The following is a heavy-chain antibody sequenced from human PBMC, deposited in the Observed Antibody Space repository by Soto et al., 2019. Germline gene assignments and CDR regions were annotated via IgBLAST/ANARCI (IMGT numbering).Heavy chain of an antibody. Sequence: QVLVQESGPGLVKPSQTLTLSCTVSGGSVDSGNHYWNWIRQPPGKGLEWIGYIYYGDSTYYNPSLKRRATISVDTSQSRFSLRLTSVTAADTAVYYCARDMGAAMTTRIFDHWGQGTLVTVSS. V-gene: IGHV4-30-4*01. CDR1: GGSVDSGNHY. D-gene: IGHD4-17*01. CDR2: IYYGDST. CDR3: ARDMGAAMTTRIFDH. J-gene: IGHJ4*02.